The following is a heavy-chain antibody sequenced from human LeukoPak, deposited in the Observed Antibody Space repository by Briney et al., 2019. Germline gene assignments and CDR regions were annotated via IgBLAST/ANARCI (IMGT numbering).Heavy chain of an antibody. Sequence: PGGSLRLSCAASGFIFSTYAMNWVRQAPGQGLEWVSVVIGINARTDYADSVKGRFTISKDSSKNTLYLQMNSLRAEDTAVYYCAKDRTPDGYYNFDYWGQGTLVIVSS. V-gene: IGHV3-23*01. D-gene: IGHD5-18*01. CDR1: GFIFSTYA. CDR2: VIGINART. J-gene: IGHJ4*02. CDR3: AKDRTPDGYYNFDY.